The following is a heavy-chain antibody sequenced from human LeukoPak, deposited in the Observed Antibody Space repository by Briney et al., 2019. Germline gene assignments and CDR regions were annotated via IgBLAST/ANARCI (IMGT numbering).Heavy chain of an antibody. CDR2: ISYDGSNK. D-gene: IGHD2-2*01. CDR3: ARDYQVGFDY. J-gene: IGHJ4*02. CDR1: GFTFSSYG. V-gene: IGHV3-30*03. Sequence: PGGSLRLSCAASGFTFSSYGMHWVRQAPGEGLEWVAVISYDGSNKYYADSVKGRFTISRDNSKNTLYLQMNSLRAEDTAVYYCARDYQVGFDYWGQGTLVTVS.